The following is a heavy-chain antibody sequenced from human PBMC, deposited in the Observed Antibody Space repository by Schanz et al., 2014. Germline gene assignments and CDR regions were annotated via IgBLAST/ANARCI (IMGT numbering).Heavy chain of an antibody. Sequence: EVQLVESGGGLVQPGGSLRLSCAASAFIFRSNTMHWVRQAPGKGLEWVSYISRSSSTIYYADSVRGRFTISRDNAKNSLYLQMNSLRAEDTAVYYCARDSGSHYLVDYWGQGTLVTVSS. V-gene: IGHV3-48*01. CDR1: AFIFRSNT. CDR2: ISRSSSTI. D-gene: IGHD1-26*01. J-gene: IGHJ4*02. CDR3: ARDSGSHYLVDY.